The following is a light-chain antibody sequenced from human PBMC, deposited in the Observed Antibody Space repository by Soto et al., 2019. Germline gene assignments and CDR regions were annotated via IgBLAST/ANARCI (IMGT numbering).Light chain of an antibody. CDR2: AAS. J-gene: IGKJ3*01. Sequence: DIQMTQSPSSLSASVGDRVNITCRASQSISSYLNWYQQKPGKAPKLLVYAASRLQSGVPSRFSGTGSGTDFTLTISSLQPEDFETYYCQHSFRTPFTFGPGTKVDIK. V-gene: IGKV1-39*01. CDR1: QSISSY. CDR3: QHSFRTPFT.